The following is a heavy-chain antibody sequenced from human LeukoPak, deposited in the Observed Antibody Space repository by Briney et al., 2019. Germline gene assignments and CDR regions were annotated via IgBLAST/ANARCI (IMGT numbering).Heavy chain of an antibody. CDR3: AKDRLPVQRGIDF. CDR2: ISGSGGTT. Sequence: GGSLRLSCAASGFTFSNHAMSWVRQAPGKGLEWVSAISGSGGTTYYADSVKGRFTISRDNSKNMLYLQMNGLRAEDTALYYCAKDRLPVQRGIDFWGQGTLVTVSS. J-gene: IGHJ4*02. CDR1: GFTFSNHA. V-gene: IGHV3-23*01. D-gene: IGHD3-16*01.